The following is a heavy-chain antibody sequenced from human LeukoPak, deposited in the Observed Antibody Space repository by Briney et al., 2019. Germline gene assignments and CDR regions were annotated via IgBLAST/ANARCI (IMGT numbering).Heavy chain of an antibody. CDR3: ARDRRYYYDSSGWTDAFDI. V-gene: IGHV4-4*07. J-gene: IGHJ3*02. CDR2: IYTSGST. D-gene: IGHD3-22*01. CDR1: GGSISSYY. Sequence: PSETLSLTCTVSGGSISSYYWSWIRQPAGKGLEWIGRIYTSGSTNYNPSLKSRVTISVDTSKNQFSLKLSSVTAADTAVYYCARDRRYYYDSSGWTDAFDIWGQGTMVTVSS.